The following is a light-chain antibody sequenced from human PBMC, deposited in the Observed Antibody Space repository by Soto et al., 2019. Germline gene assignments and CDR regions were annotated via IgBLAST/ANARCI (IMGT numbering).Light chain of an antibody. CDR2: GAS. J-gene: IGKJ1*01. Sequence: DIVLTQYPGTLSLSPGERATLSCRASQSVSSSYLAWYQQKPGQAPRLLIYGASSRATGIPDRFSGSGSGTDFTLTISRLEPEDFAVYYCQQYGSSPGWTFGQGTKVDIK. CDR1: QSVSSSY. V-gene: IGKV3-20*01. CDR3: QQYGSSPGWT.